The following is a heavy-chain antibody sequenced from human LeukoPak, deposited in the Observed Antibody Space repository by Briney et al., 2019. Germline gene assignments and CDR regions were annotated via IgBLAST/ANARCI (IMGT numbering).Heavy chain of an antibody. CDR1: GFTFSRYA. CDR2: ISYDGSNE. Sequence: GGSLRLSCAASGFTFSRYATHWVRQAPGEGLEWVVVISYDGSNEYYADSVKGRFTISRDSSENTLYLQMNSLRVEDTAVYYCARVGYYSSGPFSYFDYWGQGTLVTVSS. CDR3: ARVGYYSSGPFSYFDY. J-gene: IGHJ4*02. V-gene: IGHV3-30-3*01. D-gene: IGHD3-10*01.